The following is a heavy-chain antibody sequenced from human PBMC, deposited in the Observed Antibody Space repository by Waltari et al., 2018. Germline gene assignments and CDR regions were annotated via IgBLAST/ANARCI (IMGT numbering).Heavy chain of an antibody. V-gene: IGHV4-59*08. J-gene: IGHJ4*02. CDR1: GCSISSHY. Sequence: QVQLQESGPGLVKPSETLSLTCTVSGCSISSHYWSWIRQPPGKGLEWIGYIYYSGSNNYNPSLKSRVTISVDTSKNQFSLKRSSVAAADTAVYYCARHFWSGYFFDYWGQGTLVTVAS. CDR2: IYYSGSN. CDR3: ARHFWSGYFFDY. D-gene: IGHD3-3*01.